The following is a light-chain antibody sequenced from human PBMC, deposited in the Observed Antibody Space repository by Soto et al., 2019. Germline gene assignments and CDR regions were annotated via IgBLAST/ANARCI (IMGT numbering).Light chain of an antibody. CDR2: AAS. J-gene: IGKJ4*01. CDR3: VQYQSYPYT. V-gene: IGKV1-39*01. Sequence: DIQMTHSPSSLSASVVDRVTITCLASQSISSYLNWYQQKPGKAPKLLIYAASSLQSGVPSRFSGSESGAESTLTISRLQPDDFASYYCVQYQSYPYTFGGGTKVDI. CDR1: QSISSY.